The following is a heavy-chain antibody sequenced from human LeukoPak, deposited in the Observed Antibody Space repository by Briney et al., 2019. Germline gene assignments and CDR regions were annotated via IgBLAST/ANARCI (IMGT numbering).Heavy chain of an antibody. CDR3: ARRGSYNDY. J-gene: IGHJ4*02. CDR1: GFTFSSYE. CDR2: ISSSGSTI. V-gene: IGHV3-48*03. Sequence: EGSLRLSCAASGFTFSSYEMNWVRRAPGKGLEWVSYISSSGSTIYNADSVKGRFTISRDNAKNSLYLQMNSLRAEGTAVYYCARRGSYNDYWGQGTLVTVSS. D-gene: IGHD3-16*01.